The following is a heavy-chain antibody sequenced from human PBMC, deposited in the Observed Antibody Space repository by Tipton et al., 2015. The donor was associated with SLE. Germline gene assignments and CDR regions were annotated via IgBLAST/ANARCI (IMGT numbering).Heavy chain of an antibody. Sequence: QSGPEVKKPGSSVKVSCKASGGTFSSYTISWVRQAPGQGLEWMGRIIPILGIANYAQKFQGRVTITADKSTSTAYMELSSLRSEDTAVYYCARDITVRGEDYWGQGTLVTVSS. CDR3: ARDITVRGEDY. CDR2: IIPILGIA. D-gene: IGHD3-10*01. J-gene: IGHJ4*02. V-gene: IGHV1-69*04. CDR1: GGTFSSYT.